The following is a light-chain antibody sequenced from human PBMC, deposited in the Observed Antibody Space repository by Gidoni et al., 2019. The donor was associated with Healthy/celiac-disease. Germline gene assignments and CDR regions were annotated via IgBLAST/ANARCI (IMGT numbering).Light chain of an antibody. CDR3: QQYGSPLT. Sequence: DIVLTQSPGTLSLSPGERATLSCRASQSVSSSYLAWYQQKPGQAPRLLIYGASSRATGISDRFSGSGSGTDFTLTISRLEPEDFAVYYCQQYGSPLTFGGGTKVEIK. CDR1: QSVSSSY. V-gene: IGKV3-20*01. CDR2: GAS. J-gene: IGKJ4*01.